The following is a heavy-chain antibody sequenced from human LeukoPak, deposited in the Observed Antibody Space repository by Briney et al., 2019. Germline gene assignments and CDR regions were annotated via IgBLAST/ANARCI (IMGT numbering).Heavy chain of an antibody. D-gene: IGHD6-13*01. J-gene: IGHJ4*02. Sequence: GGSLRLSCAASGFTFSSYWMSWVRQAPGKGLEWVANINQEGSEKYYVDSVKGRFTISRDNAKNSLYLQMNSLRAEDTAVYYCARTTAAGYFDYWGQGTLVTVSS. CDR3: ARTTAAGYFDY. V-gene: IGHV3-7*01. CDR2: INQEGSEK. CDR1: GFTFSSYW.